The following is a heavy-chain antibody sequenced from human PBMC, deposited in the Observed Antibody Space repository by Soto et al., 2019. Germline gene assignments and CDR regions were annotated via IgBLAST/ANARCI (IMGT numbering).Heavy chain of an antibody. V-gene: IGHV3-33*01. Sequence: QVQLVESGGGVVQPGRSLRLSCAASGFTFSSYGMHRVRQAPGKGLEWVAVIWYDGSNKYYADSVKGRFTISRDNSKNTLYLQMNSLRAEDTAVYYCARPYGDPMHSAFDIWGQGTMVTVSS. D-gene: IGHD4-17*01. CDR2: IWYDGSNK. CDR3: ARPYGDPMHSAFDI. J-gene: IGHJ3*02. CDR1: GFTFSSYG.